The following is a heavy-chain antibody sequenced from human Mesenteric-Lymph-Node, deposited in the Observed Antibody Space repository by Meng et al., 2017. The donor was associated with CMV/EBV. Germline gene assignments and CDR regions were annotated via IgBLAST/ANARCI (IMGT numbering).Heavy chain of an antibody. V-gene: IGHV3-30*02. D-gene: IGHD4-23*01. CDR3: AKDQVGHTMVVTGGVDV. CDR2: IYYDGSNK. Sequence: GGSLRLSCAASGFTFSSYDMHWVRQAPGKGLEWLTVIYYDGSNKYYADSVKGRFTISRDNSKNTLFLQMNSLRVEDTAVYFCAKDQVGHTMVVTGGVDVWGQGTTVTVSS. J-gene: IGHJ6*02. CDR1: GFTFSSYD.